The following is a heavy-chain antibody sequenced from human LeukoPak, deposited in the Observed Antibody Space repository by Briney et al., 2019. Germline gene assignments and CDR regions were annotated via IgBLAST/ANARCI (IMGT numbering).Heavy chain of an antibody. V-gene: IGHV4-61*02. Sequence: SETLSLTCTVSGGSISSGSYYWSWIRQPAGKGLEWIGRIYTSGSTNYNPSLKSRVTISVDTSKNQFSLKQSSVTAADTAVYYCARARTTRAYNWFDPWGQGTLVTVSS. J-gene: IGHJ5*02. CDR2: IYTSGST. CDR1: GGSISSGSYY. CDR3: ARARTTRAYNWFDP. D-gene: IGHD1-1*01.